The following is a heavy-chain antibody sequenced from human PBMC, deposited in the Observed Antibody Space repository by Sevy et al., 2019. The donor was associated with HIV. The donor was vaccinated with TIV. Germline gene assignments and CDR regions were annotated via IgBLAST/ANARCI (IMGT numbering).Heavy chain of an antibody. D-gene: IGHD2-15*01. CDR2: ISYDGNNK. CDR3: AKDLDYAGSSGVDY. Sequence: GGSLRLSCAASGFTFSTYAMTWVRQAPGKGLQWVALISYDGNNKYYVHSVKGRFTISRDDSKNTLYLHMSSLRPEDTAVYYCAKDLDYAGSSGVDYWGRGTFVTVSS. J-gene: IGHJ4*02. CDR1: GFTFSTYA. V-gene: IGHV3-30*18.